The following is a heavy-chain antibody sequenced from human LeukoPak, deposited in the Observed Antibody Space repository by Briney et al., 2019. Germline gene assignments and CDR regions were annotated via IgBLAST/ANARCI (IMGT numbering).Heavy chain of an antibody. V-gene: IGHV4-4*09. CDR1: GGSISSYY. J-gene: IGHJ6*03. Sequence: SETLSLTCTVSGGSISSYYWSWIRQPPGKGLEWIGYIYTSGSTNYNPSLQSRVTISVDTSKNQFSLKLSSVNAADTAVYYCARHVPYYYDSSGYPYYYYYYMDVWGKGTTVTVSS. CDR2: IYTSGST. CDR3: ARHVPYYYDSSGYPYYYYYYMDV. D-gene: IGHD3-22*01.